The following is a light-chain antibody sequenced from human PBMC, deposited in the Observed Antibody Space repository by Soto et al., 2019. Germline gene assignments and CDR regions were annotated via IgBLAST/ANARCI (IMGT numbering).Light chain of an antibody. J-gene: IGKJ1*01. Sequence: DIVMTQSPLSLPVTPGEPASISCRSSQSLRHSNGYNYLDWYLQKPGQSPQLLIYLGSNRASGVPDRFSGSGSGTDFTLKISRVEAEDVGVYYCMQALQTPWTFGQGTKVDI. CDR3: MQALQTPWT. V-gene: IGKV2-28*01. CDR2: LGS. CDR1: QSLRHSNGYNY.